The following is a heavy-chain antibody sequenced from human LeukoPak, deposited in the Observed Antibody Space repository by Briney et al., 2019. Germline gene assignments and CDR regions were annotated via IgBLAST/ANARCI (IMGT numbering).Heavy chain of an antibody. Sequence: ASVKVSCKASGYTFTSYDINWVRQATGQGLEWMGWMNPNSGNTGYAQKFQGRVTMTRNTSISTAYMELSSLRSEDTAVYYRGKVSYCCGCCWYSGENPFYYWGPGTLVTVSS. D-gene: IGHD2-15*01. J-gene: IGHJ4*02. CDR3: GKVSYCCGCCWYSGENPFYY. CDR1: GYTFTSYD. CDR2: MNPNSGNT. V-gene: IGHV1-8*01.